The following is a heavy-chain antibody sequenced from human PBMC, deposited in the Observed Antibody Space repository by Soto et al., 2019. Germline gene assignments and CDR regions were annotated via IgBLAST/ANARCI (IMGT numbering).Heavy chain of an antibody. CDR3: ARFRDIVVVPAAMAAFDI. J-gene: IGHJ3*02. D-gene: IGHD2-2*01. V-gene: IGHV3-21*01. CDR1: GFTFSSYS. CDR2: ISSSSSYI. Sequence: PGGSLRLSCAASGFTFSSYSMNWVRQAPGKGLEWVSSISSSSSYIYYADSVKGRFTISRDNAKNSLYLQMNSLRAEDTAVYYCARFRDIVVVPAAMAAFDIWGQGTMVTVSS.